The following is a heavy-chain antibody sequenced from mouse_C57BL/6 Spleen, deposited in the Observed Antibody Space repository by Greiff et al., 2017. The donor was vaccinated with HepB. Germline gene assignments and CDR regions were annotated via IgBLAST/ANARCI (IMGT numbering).Heavy chain of an antibody. D-gene: IGHD1-1*01. CDR1: GYTFTSYD. CDR2: IYPRAGST. V-gene: IGHV1-85*01. Sequence: VQLQQSGPELVKPGASVKLSCKASGYTFTSYDINWVKQRPGQGLEWIGWIYPRAGSTKYNEKFKGKATLTVDTSSSTAYMELRSLTSEDSAVYFCARCYNGSPYYFDYWGQGTTLTVSS. CDR3: ARCYNGSPYYFDY. J-gene: IGHJ2*01.